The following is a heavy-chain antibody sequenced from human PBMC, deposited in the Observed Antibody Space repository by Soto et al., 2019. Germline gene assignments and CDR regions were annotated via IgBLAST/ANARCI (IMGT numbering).Heavy chain of an antibody. CDR2: INSDGSST. CDR3: ARDPSITIFGVVYKSGMDV. CDR1: GFTFSSYW. J-gene: IGHJ6*02. V-gene: IGHV3-74*01. Sequence: GSLRLSCAASGFTFSSYWMHWVRQAPGKGLVWVSRINSDGSSTSYADSVKGRFTISRDNAKNTLYLQMNSLRAEDTAVYYCARDPSITIFGVVYKSGMDVWGQGTTVTVSS. D-gene: IGHD3-3*01.